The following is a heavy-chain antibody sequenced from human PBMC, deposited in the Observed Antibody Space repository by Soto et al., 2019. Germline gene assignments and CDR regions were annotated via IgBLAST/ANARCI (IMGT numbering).Heavy chain of an antibody. CDR1: GYSFTSYE. CDR3: ATWTDLGGS. J-gene: IGHJ5*02. D-gene: IGHD3-16*01. V-gene: IGHV1-8*01. CDR2: MNPDRGNT. Sequence: QVQLVQSGAEVKKPGASVKVSCKASGYSFTSYEINWVRQATGQGLEWLGWMNPDRGNTGYGEKFQGRITMPRHTAISTAYMELSSLRYEDTAVYYCATWTDLGGSWGQGTLVTVSS.